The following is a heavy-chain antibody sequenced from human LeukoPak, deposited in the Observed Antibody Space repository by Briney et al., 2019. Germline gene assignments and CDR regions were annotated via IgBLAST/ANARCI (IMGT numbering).Heavy chain of an antibody. CDR2: IYYSGST. CDR3: AREICSSTSCAGNWFDP. D-gene: IGHD2-2*01. V-gene: IGHV4-59*01. Sequence: SETLSLTCTVSGGSISSYYWSWIWQPPGKGLEWIGYIYYSGSTNYNPSLKSRATISVDTSKNQFSLKLSSVTAADTAVYYCAREICSSTSCAGNWFDPWGQGTLVTVSS. J-gene: IGHJ5*02. CDR1: GGSISSYY.